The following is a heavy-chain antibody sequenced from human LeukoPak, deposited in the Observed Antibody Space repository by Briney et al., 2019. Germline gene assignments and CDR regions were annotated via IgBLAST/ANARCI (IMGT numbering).Heavy chain of an antibody. CDR1: GGTFSIYA. CDR3: ARDLTGPMTTVTSGAFDI. J-gene: IGHJ3*02. Sequence: SVKVSCKASGGTFSIYAISWVRQAPGQGLEWMGGIIPIFGTANYAQKFQGRVTITTDESTSTAYMELSSLRSEDTAVYYCARDLTGPMTTVTSGAFDIWGQGTMVTVSS. CDR2: IIPIFGTA. V-gene: IGHV1-69*05. D-gene: IGHD4-17*01.